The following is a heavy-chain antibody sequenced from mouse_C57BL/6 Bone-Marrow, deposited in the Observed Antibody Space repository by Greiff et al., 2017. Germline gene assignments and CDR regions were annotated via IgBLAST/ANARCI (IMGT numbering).Heavy chain of an antibody. CDR1: GFTFSDFY. Sequence: EVKLVESGGGLVQSGRSLILSCATSGFTFSDFYMEWVRQAPGKGLEWIAASRNKANDYTTEYSASVKGRFIVSRDTSQSILYLQMNALRAEDTAIYYCARDAPDYGSSLQWYFDVWGTGTTVTVSS. CDR3: ARDAPDYGSSLQWYFDV. CDR2: SRNKANDYTT. D-gene: IGHD1-1*01. J-gene: IGHJ1*03. V-gene: IGHV7-1*01.